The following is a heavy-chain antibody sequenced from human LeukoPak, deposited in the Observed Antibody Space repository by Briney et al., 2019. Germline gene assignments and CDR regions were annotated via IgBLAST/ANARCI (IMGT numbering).Heavy chain of an antibody. J-gene: IGHJ4*02. CDR1: GGSISSYY. Sequence: PSETLSLTCTVPGGSISSYYWSWIRQPPGKGMEWIGYIYYSGSTYYNPSLKSRVTISVDTSKNQFSLKLSSVTAADTAVYYCARTGYSYGLGNYFFDYWGQGTLVTVSS. CDR3: ARTGYSYGLGNYFFDY. V-gene: IGHV4-59*08. D-gene: IGHD5-18*01. CDR2: IYYSGST.